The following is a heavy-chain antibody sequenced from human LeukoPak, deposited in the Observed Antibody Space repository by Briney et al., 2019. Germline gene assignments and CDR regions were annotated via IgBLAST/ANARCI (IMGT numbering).Heavy chain of an antibody. D-gene: IGHD2-21*02. CDR3: AVVTAYNWFDP. CDR1: GYTFTSYG. V-gene: IGHV1-18*01. CDR2: INAYDGNT. J-gene: IGHJ5*02. Sequence: ASVKVSCKASGYTFTSYGISWVRQAPGQGLEWMGWINAYDGNTMYAQKPRGRVTLTTDASTSTAYMDLSSLRSDDTAVYYCAVVTAYNWFDPWGQGTLVTVSS.